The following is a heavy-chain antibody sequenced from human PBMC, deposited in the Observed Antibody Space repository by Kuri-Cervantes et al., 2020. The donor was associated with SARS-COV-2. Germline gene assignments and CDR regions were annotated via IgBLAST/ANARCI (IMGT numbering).Heavy chain of an antibody. V-gene: IGHV3-15*01. CDR1: GFTFSNAW. Sequence: GESLKISCAASGFTFSNAWMSWVRQAPGKGLEWVGRIKSKTDGGTTDYAAPVKGRFTISRDDSKNTLYLQMNSLKTEDTAVYYCAKDVQWLLYYFDYWGRGTLVTVSS. J-gene: IGHJ4*02. CDR2: IKSKTDGGTT. CDR3: AKDVQWLLYYFDY. D-gene: IGHD6-19*01.